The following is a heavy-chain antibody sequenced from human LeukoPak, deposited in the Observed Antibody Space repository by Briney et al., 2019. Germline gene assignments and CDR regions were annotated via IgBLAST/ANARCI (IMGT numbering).Heavy chain of an antibody. Sequence: PSETLSLTCTVSGGSISSYYWSWIRQPPGKGLEWIGYINTSGSTNYNPSLKSRVTISVDTSKNQFSLKLSSVTAADTAVYYCARHPRKWEPLDYWGQGTLVTVSS. V-gene: IGHV4-4*09. D-gene: IGHD1-26*01. CDR2: INTSGST. CDR1: GGSISSYY. CDR3: ARHPRKWEPLDY. J-gene: IGHJ4*02.